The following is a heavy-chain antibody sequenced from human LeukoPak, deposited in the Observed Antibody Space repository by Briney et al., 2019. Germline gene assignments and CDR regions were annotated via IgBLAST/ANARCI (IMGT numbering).Heavy chain of an antibody. CDR1: GFTFSSYA. CDR2: ISGGGGNT. CDR3: AKKRGMQLWQYYFDY. Sequence: GASLRLSCAASGFTFSSYAMSWVRRAPGKGLEWVSAISGGGGNTYYADSVKGRFTISRDNSKNTLYLQMSSLRAEDTAIYYCAKKRGMQLWQYYFDYWGQGTLVTVSS. V-gene: IGHV3-23*01. J-gene: IGHJ4*02. D-gene: IGHD5-18*01.